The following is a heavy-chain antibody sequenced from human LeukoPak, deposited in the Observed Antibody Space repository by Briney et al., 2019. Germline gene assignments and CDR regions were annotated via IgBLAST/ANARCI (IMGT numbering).Heavy chain of an antibody. V-gene: IGHV3-7*01. CDR3: ANGDGFDY. J-gene: IGHJ4*02. CDR2: INQYGSEK. D-gene: IGHD2-8*01. Sequence: PGGSLRLSCATSGFTFSTYWMSWVRQAPGKGLEWVANINQYGSEKYYVDSVKGRFTVSRDNAKSSLYLQMNSLRADDTPVYYCANGDGFDYWGQGTLVTVSS. CDR1: GFTFSTYW.